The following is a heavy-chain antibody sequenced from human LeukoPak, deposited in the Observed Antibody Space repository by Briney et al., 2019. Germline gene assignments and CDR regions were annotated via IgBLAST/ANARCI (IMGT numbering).Heavy chain of an antibody. D-gene: IGHD6-13*01. J-gene: IGHJ4*02. Sequence: GGSLRLPCVVSGFAFSTYAMSWVRQVPGKGLEWISAITANGVGTHYADSVKGRFTISRDNSKNTLYLQMNSLRAEDTAVYYCAKDLSGTFDSWGQGILVTVSS. V-gene: IGHV3-23*01. CDR2: ITANGVGT. CDR1: GFAFSTYA. CDR3: AKDLSGTFDS.